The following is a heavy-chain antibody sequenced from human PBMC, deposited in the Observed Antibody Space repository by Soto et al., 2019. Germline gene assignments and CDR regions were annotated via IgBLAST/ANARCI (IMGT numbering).Heavy chain of an antibody. J-gene: IGHJ4*02. CDR2: ISYDGNKK. V-gene: IGHV3-30-3*01. D-gene: IGHD6-19*01. CDR1: GFTLSSYS. Sequence: QVQLVESGGGVVQPGRFLRLSCAASGFTLSSYSMHWVRQAPGRGLEWVGVISYDGNKKYYRDSVKGRFSISRDTSNNTVNLHMNSLRPEDTAVYYCARSVAVAGLDYWGQGTLVTVS. CDR3: ARSVAVAGLDY.